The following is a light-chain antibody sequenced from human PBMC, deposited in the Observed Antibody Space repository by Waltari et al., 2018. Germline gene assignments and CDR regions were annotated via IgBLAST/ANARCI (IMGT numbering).Light chain of an antibody. CDR3: QTGGHGTWV. Sequence: LVLTQSPSASASLGASVKLTCTLSSGYSSTVIAWLQQQPGKGPRYLMKVNSDGSHRKGDDIPDRFSASKSGTECQLTISSLQSEDEADYFCQTGGHGTWVFGGGTKLTVL. V-gene: IGLV4-69*01. CDR1: SGYSSTV. J-gene: IGLJ3*02. CDR2: VNSDGSH.